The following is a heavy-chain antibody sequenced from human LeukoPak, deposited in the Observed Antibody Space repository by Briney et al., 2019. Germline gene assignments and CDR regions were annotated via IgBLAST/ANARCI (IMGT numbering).Heavy chain of an antibody. V-gene: IGHV3-23*01. CDR3: AKPRYDILTGWNDY. CDR1: GFTFSSYA. CDR2: ISGSGGST. J-gene: IGHJ4*02. Sequence: GGSLRLSCAASGFTFSSYAMSWVRQAPGKGLEWVSAISGSGGSTYYADSVKGRFTISRDNSKNTLYLQMNSLRAEDTAVYYCAKPRYDILTGWNDYWGQGTLVTVSP. D-gene: IGHD3-9*01.